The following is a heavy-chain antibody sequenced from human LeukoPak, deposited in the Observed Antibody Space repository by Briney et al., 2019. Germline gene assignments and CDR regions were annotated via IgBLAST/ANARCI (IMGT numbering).Heavy chain of an antibody. CDR1: GFTFSSYE. Sequence: PGGSLRLSCAASGFTFSSYEMNWVRQAPGKGLEWVANIKEDGSEKYYVDSVKGRFTISRDNAKNSLSLQVNSLSAEDTAVYYCARSRSGYYEDYWGQGTLVTVSS. V-gene: IGHV3-7*01. J-gene: IGHJ4*02. CDR2: IKEDGSEK. D-gene: IGHD3-22*01. CDR3: ARSRSGYYEDY.